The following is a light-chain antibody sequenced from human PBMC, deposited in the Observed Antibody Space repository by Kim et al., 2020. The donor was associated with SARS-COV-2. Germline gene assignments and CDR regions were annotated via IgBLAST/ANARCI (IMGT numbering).Light chain of an antibody. V-gene: IGLV2-18*02. CDR1: SSDIGTYNR. Sequence: QSALTQPPSVSGSPGQSVTISCIGTSSDIGTYNRVSWYQQPPGTAPKLMIYEVSNRPSGVPDRFSGSKSGNTSSLTISGLQAEDEADYYCSSYTSSITPVVFGGGTKVTVL. CDR2: EVS. J-gene: IGLJ2*01. CDR3: SSYTSSITPVV.